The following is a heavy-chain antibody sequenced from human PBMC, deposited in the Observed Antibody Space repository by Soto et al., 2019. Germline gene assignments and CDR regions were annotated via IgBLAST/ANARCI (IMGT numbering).Heavy chain of an antibody. Sequence: GGSLRLSCAASGFTFSSYAMHWVRQAPGKGLEWVAVISYDGSNKYYADSVKGRFTISRDNSKNTLYLQMNSLRAEDTAVYYCARDPPINRCSGGSCYSGDFDYWGQGTLVTVSS. CDR2: ISYDGSNK. D-gene: IGHD2-15*01. J-gene: IGHJ4*02. V-gene: IGHV3-30-3*01. CDR3: ARDPPINRCSGGSCYSGDFDY. CDR1: GFTFSSYA.